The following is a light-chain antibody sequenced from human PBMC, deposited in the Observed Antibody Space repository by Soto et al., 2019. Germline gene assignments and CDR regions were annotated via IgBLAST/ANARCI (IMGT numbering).Light chain of an antibody. CDR3: QQYGSSTGT. J-gene: IGKJ1*01. Sequence: VLTQSPGTLSLSPGERATLPCKASQSVTTQLAWYKQKPGQXHRXXIHGASSRATGIPDRFSGSGSGTDLTLTISRLEPEDCEVYYCQQYGSSTGTFGQGTKVDIK. V-gene: IGKV3-20*01. CDR1: QSVTTQ. CDR2: GAS.